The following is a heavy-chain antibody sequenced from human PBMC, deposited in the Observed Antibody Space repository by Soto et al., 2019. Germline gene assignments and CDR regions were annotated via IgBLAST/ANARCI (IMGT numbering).Heavy chain of an antibody. CDR3: ARPPGSSTSFTDYYYGMDV. V-gene: IGHV3-21*01. J-gene: IGHJ6*02. D-gene: IGHD6-6*01. CDR2: ISSSSSYI. Sequence: GGSLRLSCAASGFTFSSYSMNWVRQAPGKGLEWVSSISSSSSYIYYADSVKGRFTISRDNAKNSLYLQMNSLRAEDTAVYYCARPPGSSTSFTDYYYGMDVWGQGTTVTV. CDR1: GFTFSSYS.